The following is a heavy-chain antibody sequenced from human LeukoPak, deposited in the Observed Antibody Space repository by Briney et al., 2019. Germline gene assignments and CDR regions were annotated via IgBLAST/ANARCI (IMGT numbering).Heavy chain of an antibody. CDR3: ARAKDMIVATYYFDY. V-gene: IGHV1-18*01. J-gene: IGHJ4*02. CDR1: GYTFTSYG. CDR2: ISAYNGNT. D-gene: IGHD3-22*01. Sequence: ASVKVSCKASGYTFTSYGISWVRQAPGQGLEWVGWISAYNGNTNYAQKLQGRVTMTTDTSTSTAYMELRSLRSDDTAVYYCARAKDMIVATYYFDYWGQGTLVTVSS.